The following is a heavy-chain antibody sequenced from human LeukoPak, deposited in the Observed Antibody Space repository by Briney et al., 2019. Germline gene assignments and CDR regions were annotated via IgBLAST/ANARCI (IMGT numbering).Heavy chain of an antibody. D-gene: IGHD6-13*01. CDR1: DYIFSGHF. V-gene: IGHV1-2*06. Sequence: GASVKVSCKASDYIFSGHFIHWVRQAPGQGLEWIGRIDPNSGGTSFAPKFQGRVTMTRDTSISTAYMEGTRLTSDDTAVYYCARRPPMSAADNWLDPWGQGTLVTVSS. CDR2: IDPNSGGT. CDR3: ARRPPMSAADNWLDP. J-gene: IGHJ5*02.